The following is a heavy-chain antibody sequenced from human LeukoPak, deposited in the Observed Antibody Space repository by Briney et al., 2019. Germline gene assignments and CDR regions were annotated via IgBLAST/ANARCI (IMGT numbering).Heavy chain of an antibody. J-gene: IGHJ6*03. D-gene: IGHD2-2*01. CDR1: GFTFDDYA. V-gene: IGHV3-43D*03. Sequence: PGGSLRLSCAASGFTFDDYAMHWVRQAPGKGLEWVSLISWDGGSTYYADSVKGRFTISRDNAKNSLYLQMNSLRAEDTAVYYCAREVPAAADYYYMDVWGKGTTVTISS. CDR3: AREVPAAADYYYMDV. CDR2: ISWDGGST.